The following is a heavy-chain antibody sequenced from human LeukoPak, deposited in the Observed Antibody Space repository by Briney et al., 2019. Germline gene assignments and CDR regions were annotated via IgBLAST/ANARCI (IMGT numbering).Heavy chain of an antibody. J-gene: IGHJ2*01. D-gene: IGHD3-16*01. CDR2: IYNNENT. CDR1: GGSISGSY. CDR3: ARGPSTGGGNRYFDL. Sequence: SETLSLTCTVSGGSISGSYWSWIRQPAGKGLEWIGRIYNNENTNYNPSLKSRVTMSVDTSKNQFSLKLSSVTAADTAVYYCARGPSTGGGNRYFDLWGRGTLVTVSS. V-gene: IGHV4-4*07.